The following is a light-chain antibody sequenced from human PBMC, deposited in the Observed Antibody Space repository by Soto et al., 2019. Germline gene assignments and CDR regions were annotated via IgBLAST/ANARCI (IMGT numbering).Light chain of an antibody. J-gene: IGKJ1*01. Sequence: DIQMTQSPSTLSASVGDRVTISGRASQSISSWLAWYQQKPGKAPNLLIYDASSLQSGVPSRFSGIGSGTEFTLTISSLQPDDFVTYYCQQYNSHWTFGQGTKVDIK. CDR2: DAS. V-gene: IGKV1-5*01. CDR1: QSISSW. CDR3: QQYNSHWT.